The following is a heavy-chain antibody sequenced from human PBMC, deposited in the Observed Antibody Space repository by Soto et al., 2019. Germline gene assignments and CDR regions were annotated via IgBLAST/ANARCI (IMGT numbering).Heavy chain of an antibody. V-gene: IGHV3-23*01. CDR3: ARSYCNGGYCYGYLDS. D-gene: IGHD2-21*02. J-gene: IGHJ4*02. Sequence: EVQLLESGGGMAQPGGSLRLSCAASGFTFSNYAMSWVRQAPGKGLEWVSVIRQTTGKTHYADSVMGRFTISRDNSNNTLYLQMNSLRAEDTARYYCARSYCNGGYCYGYLDSWGQGTLVAVSS. CDR1: GFTFSNYA. CDR2: IRQTTGKT.